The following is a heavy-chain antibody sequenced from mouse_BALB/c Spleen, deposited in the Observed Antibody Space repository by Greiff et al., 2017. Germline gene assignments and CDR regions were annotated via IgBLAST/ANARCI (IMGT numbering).Heavy chain of an antibody. CDR1: GYTFTSYW. CDR3: ARGKVFPYYFDY. J-gene: IGHJ2*01. CDR2: INPSTGYT. Sequence: VQGVESGAELAKPGASVKMSCKASGYTFTSYWMHWVKQRPGQGLEWIGYINPSTGYTEYNQKFKDKATLTADKSSSTAYMQLSSLTSEDSAVYYCARGKVFPYYFDYWGQGTTLTVSS. V-gene: IGHV1-7*01. D-gene: IGHD2-14*01.